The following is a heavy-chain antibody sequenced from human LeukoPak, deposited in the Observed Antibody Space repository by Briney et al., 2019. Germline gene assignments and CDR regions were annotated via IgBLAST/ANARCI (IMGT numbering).Heavy chain of an antibody. CDR2: IYYSGST. V-gene: IGHV4-59*08. CDR1: GGSISSYY. CDR3: ARAGYGDSDFNY. Sequence: SETLSLTCTVSGGSISSYYWSWIRQPPGKGLEWIGYIYYSGSTNYNPSLKSRVTISVDTSKNQFSLKLNSVTAADTAVYYCARAGYGDSDFNYWGQGTLVTVSS. D-gene: IGHD4-17*01. J-gene: IGHJ4*02.